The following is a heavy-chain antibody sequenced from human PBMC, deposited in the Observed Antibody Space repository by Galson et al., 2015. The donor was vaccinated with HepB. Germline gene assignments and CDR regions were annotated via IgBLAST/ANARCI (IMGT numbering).Heavy chain of an antibody. CDR3: ARDHCSTASCYLDYHYGMDV. Sequence: SLRLSCAASGFTFSDYYMSWIRQAPGKGLEWVSYISSGFTYTNYAESVKGRFTISRDNAKNSLYLQMNSLRAEDTAVYYCARDHCSTASCYLDYHYGMDVWGQGTTVTVSS. V-gene: IGHV3-11*06. J-gene: IGHJ6*02. CDR1: GFTFSDYY. D-gene: IGHD2-2*01. CDR2: ISSGFTYT.